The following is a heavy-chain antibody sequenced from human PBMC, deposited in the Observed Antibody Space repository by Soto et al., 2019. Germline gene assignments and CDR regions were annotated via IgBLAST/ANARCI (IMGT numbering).Heavy chain of an antibody. CDR1: GFTFSSYA. CDR3: ARAAYKYCSSTSCYRDYYYYYMDV. J-gene: IGHJ6*03. V-gene: IGHV3-23*01. D-gene: IGHD2-2*01. Sequence: PGGSLRLSCAASGFTFSSYAMSWVRQAPGKGLEWVSAISGSGGSTYYADSVKGRFTISRDNSKNTLYLQMNSLRAEDTAVYYCARAAYKYCSSTSCYRDYYYYYMDVWGKGTTVTVSS. CDR2: ISGSGGST.